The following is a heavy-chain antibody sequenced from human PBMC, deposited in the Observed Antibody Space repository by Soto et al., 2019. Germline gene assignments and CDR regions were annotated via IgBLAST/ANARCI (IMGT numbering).Heavy chain of an antibody. Sequence: EVQLLESGGGLVQPGGSLRLSCAASGFTFSSYGMNWVRQAPGKGLEWVSVISSSGGTTYYADSVKGRFTISRDNSKNTLYLQMNSLRADDTAVYYCAKERPFGEVIVPYYFDYWGQGTLVTVSS. CDR3: AKERPFGEVIVPYYFDY. V-gene: IGHV3-23*01. D-gene: IGHD3-16*02. J-gene: IGHJ4*02. CDR2: ISSSGGTT. CDR1: GFTFSSYG.